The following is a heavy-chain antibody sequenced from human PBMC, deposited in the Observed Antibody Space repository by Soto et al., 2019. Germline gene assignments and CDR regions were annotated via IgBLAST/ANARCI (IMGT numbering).Heavy chain of an antibody. CDR2: IYHSGIT. V-gene: IGHV4-30-2*01. CDR1: GGSISSGGYS. J-gene: IGHJ3*02. D-gene: IGHD3-22*01. Sequence: QLQLQESGSGLVKPSQTLSLTCAVSGGSISSGGYSWNWIRQPPGKGLEWIGNIYHSGITHYNPSLKRRVTILVDTSKNQFSLNLNSVTAAATAVDYCARDCYDSSGGGVNDTFDIWGQGTMVTVSS. CDR3: ARDCYDSSGGGVNDTFDI.